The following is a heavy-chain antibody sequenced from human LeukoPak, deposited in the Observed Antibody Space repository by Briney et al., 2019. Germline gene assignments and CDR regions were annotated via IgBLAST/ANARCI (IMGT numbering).Heavy chain of an antibody. CDR3: ATAVTRDAFDI. J-gene: IGHJ3*02. D-gene: IGHD4-17*01. CDR1: GYTLPELS. Sequence: ASVTVSFKVSGYTLPELSMHWVRQAPGKGLEWMGGFDPEDGETIYAQKFQGRVTMTEDTSTDTAYMELSSLRSEDTAVYYCATAVTRDAFDIWGQGTMVTVSS. V-gene: IGHV1-24*01. CDR2: FDPEDGET.